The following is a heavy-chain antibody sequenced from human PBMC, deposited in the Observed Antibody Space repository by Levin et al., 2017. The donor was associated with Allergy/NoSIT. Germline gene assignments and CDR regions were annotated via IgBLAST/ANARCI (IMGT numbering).Heavy chain of an antibody. V-gene: IGHV4-59*08. CDR1: GASIFSYH. CDR2: IHSGGST. Sequence: SSETLSLTCTVSGASIFSYHWSWIRQPPGQGLEWIGYIHSGGSTSYNPSLKSRVTISADASNNQFSLELRSVTAADTAIYYCSRQWCTTTDCYPLDYWGQGILVTVSS. CDR3: SRQWCTTTDCYPLDY. D-gene: IGHD2-2*01. J-gene: IGHJ4*02.